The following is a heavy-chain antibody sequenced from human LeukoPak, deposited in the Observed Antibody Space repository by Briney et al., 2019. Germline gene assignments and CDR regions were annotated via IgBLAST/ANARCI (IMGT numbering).Heavy chain of an antibody. CDR3: ARAGGYCSGGSCYGRPWFDP. CDR1: GFTFSSYS. Sequence: GGSLRLSCAASGFTFSSYSMNWVRQAPGKGLEWVSVISSSSSYIYYADSVEGRFTISRDNAKNSLYLQMNSLRVEDTAVYYCARAGGYCSGGSCYGRPWFDPWGQGTLVTVSS. V-gene: IGHV3-21*01. J-gene: IGHJ5*02. D-gene: IGHD2-15*01. CDR2: ISSSSSYI.